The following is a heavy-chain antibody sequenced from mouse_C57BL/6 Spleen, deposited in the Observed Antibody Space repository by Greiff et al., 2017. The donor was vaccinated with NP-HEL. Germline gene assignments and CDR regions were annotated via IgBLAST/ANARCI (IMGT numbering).Heavy chain of an antibody. CDR1: GYTFTDYN. Sequence: EVQLQESGPELVKPGASVKMSCKASGYTFTDYNMHWVKQSHGKSLEWIGYINPNNGGTSYNQKFKGKATLTVNKSSSTAYMELRSLTSEDSAVYYCARNDYYSNYLWYFDVWGTGTTVTVSS. CDR3: ARNDYYSNYLWYFDV. J-gene: IGHJ1*03. D-gene: IGHD2-5*01. CDR2: INPNNGGT. V-gene: IGHV1-22*01.